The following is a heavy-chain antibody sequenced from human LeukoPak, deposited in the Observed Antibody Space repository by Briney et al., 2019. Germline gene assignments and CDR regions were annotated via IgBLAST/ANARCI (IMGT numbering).Heavy chain of an antibody. CDR1: GLTFSSYS. Sequence: PGGSLRLSCAASGLTFSSYSMNWVRQAPGKGLEWVSSISSSSSYIYYADSVKGRFTISRDNAKNSLYLQMNSLRAEDTAVYYCARVGRVGADVPDYWGQGTLVTVSS. D-gene: IGHD1-26*01. J-gene: IGHJ4*02. V-gene: IGHV3-21*01. CDR2: ISSSSSYI. CDR3: ARVGRVGADVPDY.